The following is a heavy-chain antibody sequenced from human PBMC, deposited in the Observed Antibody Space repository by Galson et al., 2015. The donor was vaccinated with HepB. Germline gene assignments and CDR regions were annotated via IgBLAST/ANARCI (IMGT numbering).Heavy chain of an antibody. V-gene: IGHV3-21*01. CDR2: ISSSSSYI. J-gene: IGHJ3*02. Sequence: SLRLSCAASGFTFSSYSMNWVRQAPGKGLEWVSSISSSSSYIYYADSVKGRFTISRDNAKNSLYLQMNSLRAEDTAVYYCARDLGEMATISWAFDIWGQGTMVTVSS. CDR1: GFTFSSYS. CDR3: ARDLGEMATISWAFDI. D-gene: IGHD5-24*01.